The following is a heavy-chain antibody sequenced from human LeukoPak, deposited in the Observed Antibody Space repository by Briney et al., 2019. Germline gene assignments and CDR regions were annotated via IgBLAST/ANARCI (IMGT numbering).Heavy chain of an antibody. D-gene: IGHD3-3*01. Sequence: SETLSLTCAVYGGSFSGYYWSWIRQPPGKGLEWIGEINHSGSTNYNPSLKSRVTISVDTSKNQFSLKLSSVTAADTAVYYCARGLTYYDFWSGYRDYYYYGMDAWGQGTTVTVSS. CDR3: ARGLTYYDFWSGYRDYYYYGMDA. V-gene: IGHV4-34*01. CDR2: INHSGST. J-gene: IGHJ6*02. CDR1: GGSFSGYY.